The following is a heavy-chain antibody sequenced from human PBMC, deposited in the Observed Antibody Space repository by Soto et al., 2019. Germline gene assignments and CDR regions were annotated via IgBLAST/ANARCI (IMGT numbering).Heavy chain of an antibody. D-gene: IGHD6-19*01. J-gene: IGHJ2*01. CDR2: INPSSGGT. V-gene: IGHV1-2*02. CDR3: AKLSTGSYWYFDL. CDR1: GYTFSDYY. Sequence: QVQLVQSGPDVKKPGASAKVSCKASGYTFSDYYVHWLRQAPGQGPEWVGWINPSSGGTYYADSVKGRFTISRDNSKNTLYLQMNSLRADDTAVYYCAKLSTGSYWYFDLWGRGTLVTVSS.